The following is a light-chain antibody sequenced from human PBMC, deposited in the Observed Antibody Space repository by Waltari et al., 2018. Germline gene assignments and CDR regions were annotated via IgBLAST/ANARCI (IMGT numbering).Light chain of an antibody. J-gene: IGLJ1*01. CDR1: RAKLGKNR. Sequence: QSVRTPPPAASGTPGQRATPPRSRRRAKLGKNRVSRYQQFPGPSPKLLIYKNYERPSGVPDRFSGSRSGTSASLAIIGLRSEDEADYYCASWDDRLSGYVFGPGTKVIVL. CDR3: ASWDDRLSGYV. CDR2: KNY. V-gene: IGLV1-47*01.